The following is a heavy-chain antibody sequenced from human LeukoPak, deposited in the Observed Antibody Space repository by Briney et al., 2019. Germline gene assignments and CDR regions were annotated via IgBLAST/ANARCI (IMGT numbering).Heavy chain of an antibody. CDR2: IYPGDSVT. J-gene: IGHJ6*02. V-gene: IGHV5-51*01. D-gene: IGHD5-12*01. CDR1: GYSFTSYW. CDR3: ARNSGYRYYYYYGLDV. Sequence: GESLKISCKGSGYSFTSYWIGWVRQMPGKGLEWMGIIYPGDSVTRYSPSFQGQVTISADKSISTAYLQWSSLKASDTAMYYCARNSGYRYYYYYGLDVWGQGTTVTVSS.